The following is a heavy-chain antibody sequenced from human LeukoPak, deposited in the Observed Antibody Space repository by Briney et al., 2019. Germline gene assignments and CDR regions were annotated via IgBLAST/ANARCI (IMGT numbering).Heavy chain of an antibody. CDR3: ARGGGSFNAFDI. CDR2: MYHSGST. CDR1: GYSINSAYY. J-gene: IGHJ3*02. D-gene: IGHD1-26*01. Sequence: SETLSLTCTVSGYSINSAYYWGWIRQPPGKGLEWIGSMYHSGSTYYNPSLQSRVTISVDTSKNQFSLKLSSVTAADTAVYYCARGGGSFNAFDIWGQGTMVTVSS. V-gene: IGHV4-38-2*02.